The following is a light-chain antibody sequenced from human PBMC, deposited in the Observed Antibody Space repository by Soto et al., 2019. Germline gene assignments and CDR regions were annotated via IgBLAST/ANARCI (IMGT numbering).Light chain of an antibody. CDR2: KAS. CDR3: QQYNSYLWT. J-gene: IGKJ1*01. CDR1: QSISSW. Sequence: DIPMTQSPSTLSASVGDRVTITCRASQSISSWLAWYQRKPGKAPKLLMYKASSLQSGVPSRFSGSGSGTEFTLTISSLQPDDFATYYCQQYNSYLWTFGQGTKVEIK. V-gene: IGKV1-5*03.